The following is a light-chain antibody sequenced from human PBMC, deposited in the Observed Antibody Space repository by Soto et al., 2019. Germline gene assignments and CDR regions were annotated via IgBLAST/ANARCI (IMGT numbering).Light chain of an antibody. CDR2: GAS. Sequence: EIVMTQSPATLSVSPGERATLFCRASPDVSSSYLAWYQQKPGQAPRLLIYGASSRATGVPDRFSGSGSGTDFTLTINRLEPEDFAVYYCQQYGNSRTFGQGTKVDIK. CDR1: PDVSSSY. CDR3: QQYGNSRT. V-gene: IGKV3-20*01. J-gene: IGKJ1*01.